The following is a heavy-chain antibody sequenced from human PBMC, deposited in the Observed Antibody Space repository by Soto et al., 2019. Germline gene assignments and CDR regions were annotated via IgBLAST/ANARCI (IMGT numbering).Heavy chain of an antibody. D-gene: IGHD4-17*01. CDR3: ARGRELDDDDYPDYGMDV. V-gene: IGHV1-69*01. CDR2: TITMFNIA. Sequence: QVHLVQSGAEVKKPGSSVKVSCKASGGTFSRNAISWVRLAPGQGLEWMGGTITMFNIAKNAQKFQGRVTITADESRNTAYMELSSLRSEDTAVYYCARGRELDDDDYPDYGMDVWGQGTTVTVSS. J-gene: IGHJ6*02. CDR1: GGTFSRNA.